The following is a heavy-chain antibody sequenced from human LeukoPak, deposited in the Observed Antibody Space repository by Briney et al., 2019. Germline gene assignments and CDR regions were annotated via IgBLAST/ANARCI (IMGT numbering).Heavy chain of an antibody. Sequence: SVKVSCKASGGTFSSYAISWVRQAPGQGLEWMGGIIPIFGTANYAQKFQGRVTITADESTSTAYMELSSLRSEDTAVYYCARVVGIAAAEVDYWGQGTLVTVSS. D-gene: IGHD6-13*01. V-gene: IGHV1-69*13. CDR3: ARVVGIAAAEVDY. CDR1: GGTFSSYA. CDR2: IIPIFGTA. J-gene: IGHJ4*02.